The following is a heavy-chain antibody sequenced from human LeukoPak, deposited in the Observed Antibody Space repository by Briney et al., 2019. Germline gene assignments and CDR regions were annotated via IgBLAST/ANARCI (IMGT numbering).Heavy chain of an antibody. CDR1: GFTFTNAW. J-gene: IGHJ6*03. CDR3: TTDQASVTTRGARRFYYYYMSV. V-gene: IGHV3-15*01. Sequence: GGSLRLSCAASGFTFTNAWMSWVRQAPGKGLEWVGRIKSKTDGGTTDYAAPVKGRITISRDDSKNTLYLQMNSLKTEDTAVYYCTTDQASVTTRGARRFYYYYMSVWGKGTTVTVSS. D-gene: IGHD4-11*01. CDR2: IKSKTDGGTT.